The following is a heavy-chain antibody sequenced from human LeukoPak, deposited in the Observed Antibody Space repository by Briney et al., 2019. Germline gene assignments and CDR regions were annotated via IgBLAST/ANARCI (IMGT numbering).Heavy chain of an antibody. J-gene: IGHJ3*02. V-gene: IGHV1-69*05. CDR1: GGTFSSYA. D-gene: IGHD1-26*01. CDR3: ATIPGRRPRGVDDAFDI. CDR2: IIPIFGTA. Sequence: SVKVSCKASGGTFSSYAISWVRQAPGQGLEWMGRIIPIFGTANYAQKFQGRVTITTDESTSTAYMELSSLRSEDTAAYYCATIPGRRPRGVDDAFDIWGQGTMVTVSS.